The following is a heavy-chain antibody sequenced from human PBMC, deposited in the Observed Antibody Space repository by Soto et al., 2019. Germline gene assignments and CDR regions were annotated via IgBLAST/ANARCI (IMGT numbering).Heavy chain of an antibody. D-gene: IGHD5-12*01. Sequence: SETLSLTCTVSGGSITGYYWGWIRQPPGKGLEWIGSIYYSGSTYYNPSLKSRVTISVDTSKNQFSLKLSSVTAADTAVYYCARSAGGYGGGWFDPWGQGTLVTVSS. V-gene: IGHV4-39*01. CDR3: ARSAGGYGGGWFDP. CDR1: GGSITGYY. J-gene: IGHJ5*02. CDR2: IYYSGST.